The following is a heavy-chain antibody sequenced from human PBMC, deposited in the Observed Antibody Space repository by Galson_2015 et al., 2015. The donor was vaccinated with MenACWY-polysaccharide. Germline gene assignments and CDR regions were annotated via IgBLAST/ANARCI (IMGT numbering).Heavy chain of an antibody. CDR2: ISYDGSNK. D-gene: IGHD3-3*01. V-gene: IGHV3-30*03. Sequence: SLRLSCAASGFSFKNYGMHWVRQAPGKGLEWVAVISYDGSNKYYADSVKGRLTISRDNSKNTLYLQMDSLRAEDTAVYYCARILKLGGYDFWSGYDDAFDIWGQGTMVTVSS. CDR1: GFSFKNYG. J-gene: IGHJ3*02. CDR3: ARILKLGGYDFWSGYDDAFDI.